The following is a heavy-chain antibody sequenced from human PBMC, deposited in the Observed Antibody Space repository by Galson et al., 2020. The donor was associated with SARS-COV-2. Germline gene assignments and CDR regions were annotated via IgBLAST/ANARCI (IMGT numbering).Heavy chain of an antibody. CDR1: GFAFSSSW. CDR3: VKEEAGAGNWYFDL. Sequence: GGSLRLSCAASGFAFSSSWMHWVRQAPGKGLVWVARIHYDGSTSYADAVQGRFSISRDNAINMLFLQMSSLRVDDTAVYYRVKEEAGAGNWYFDLWGRGTLVTVTS. V-gene: IGHV3-74*01. J-gene: IGHJ2*01. D-gene: IGHD6-13*01. CDR2: IHYDGST.